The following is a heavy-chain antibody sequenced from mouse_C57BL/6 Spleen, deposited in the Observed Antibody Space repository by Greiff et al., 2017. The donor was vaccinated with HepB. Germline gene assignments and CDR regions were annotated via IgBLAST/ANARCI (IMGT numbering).Heavy chain of an antibody. J-gene: IGHJ4*01. CDR3: ARGNWDGDYAMDY. V-gene: IGHV1-9*01. CDR1: GYTFTGYW. Sequence: LQESGAELMKPGASVKLSCKATGYTFTGYWIEWVKQRPGHGLEWIGEILPGSGSTNYNEKFKSKATLTVDTSSSTAYMQLSSLTSEDSAVYYCARGNWDGDYAMDYWGQGTSVTVSS. D-gene: IGHD4-1*01. CDR2: ILPGSGST.